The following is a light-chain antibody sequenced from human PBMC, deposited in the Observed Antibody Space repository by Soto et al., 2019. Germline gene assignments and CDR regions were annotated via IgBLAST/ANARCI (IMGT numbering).Light chain of an antibody. V-gene: IGKV3-15*01. J-gene: IGKJ1*01. CDR3: QQYGDWPRT. Sequence: EVVMTQSPATLSVSPGERATLSCRSSQSVDNRLAWYQHTPGQAPRLLIYGASNRATGVPAKFSGSGSGTEFTLTITSLQSEDVALYYCQQYGDWPRTFGQGTKVDIK. CDR1: QSVDNR. CDR2: GAS.